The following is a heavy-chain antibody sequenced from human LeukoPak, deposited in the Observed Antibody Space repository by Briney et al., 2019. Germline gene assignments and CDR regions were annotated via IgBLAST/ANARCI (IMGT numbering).Heavy chain of an antibody. CDR1: GFTFNSYW. D-gene: IGHD5-18*01. CDR3: ARVDTVMAYYFDL. V-gene: IGHV3-53*04. CDR2: IYSGGTT. Sequence: GGSLRLSCAASGFTFNSYWMTWVRQAPGRGLEWVSTIYSGGTTYYADSVMGRFTISRHNSRNTLYLQMNSLRAEDTAVYYCARVDTVMAYYFDLWGQGTLVTVSS. J-gene: IGHJ4*02.